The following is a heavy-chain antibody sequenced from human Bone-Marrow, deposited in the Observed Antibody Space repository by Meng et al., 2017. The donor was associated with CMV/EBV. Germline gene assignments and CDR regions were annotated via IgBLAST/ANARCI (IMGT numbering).Heavy chain of an antibody. Sequence: GGSLRLSCAASGFTFSSYGMHWVRQAPGKGLEWVAFIRYDGSNKYYADSVKGRFTISRDNSKNTIYLHMINLRGDDTAVYYCAKDFTGDAVDLLYDMDVWGPGTTVTVSS. CDR1: GFTFSSYG. V-gene: IGHV3-30*02. CDR3: AKDFTGDAVDLLYDMDV. J-gene: IGHJ6*02. CDR2: IRYDGSNK. D-gene: IGHD7-27*01.